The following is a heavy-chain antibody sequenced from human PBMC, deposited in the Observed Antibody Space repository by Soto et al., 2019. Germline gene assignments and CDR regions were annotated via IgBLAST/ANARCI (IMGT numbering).Heavy chain of an antibody. Sequence: QVQLVQSGAEVKKPGSSVKVSCKASGGTFSSYTISWVRQAPGQGLEWMGRIIPILGIANYAQKFQGRVTITGDKSTSTAYMERSRLRSEDTAVYYCARAGLAVAGTGWFDPWGQGTLVTVSS. D-gene: IGHD6-19*01. CDR1: GGTFSSYT. CDR2: IIPILGIA. CDR3: ARAGLAVAGTGWFDP. J-gene: IGHJ5*02. V-gene: IGHV1-69*02.